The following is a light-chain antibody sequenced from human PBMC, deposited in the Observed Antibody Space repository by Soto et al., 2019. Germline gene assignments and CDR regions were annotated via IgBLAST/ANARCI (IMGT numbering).Light chain of an antibody. Sequence: AIRMTQSPSSLSASTGDRVTITCRASQGISSYLAWYQQKPGKAPKLLIYAASTLHGGVPSRFSGSGCWTDFTLTNSGLQSEDFAKYYDQQYYSYPWTFGKGTKVEIK. CDR2: AAS. V-gene: IGKV1-8*01. CDR3: QQYYSYPWT. J-gene: IGKJ1*01. CDR1: QGISSY.